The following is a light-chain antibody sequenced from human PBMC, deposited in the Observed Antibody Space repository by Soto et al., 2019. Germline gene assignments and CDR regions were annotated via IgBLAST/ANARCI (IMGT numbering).Light chain of an antibody. CDR1: QXLLHXXXXXX. Sequence: DIVMTQSPLSLPVTPGEPASISCRSSQXLLHXXXXXXLDWYRQKPGQSPQLLIYLGSNRASGVPDRFSGSGSGTDFTLKISRVXAXDVGVYYCMQALQTPLTFGGGTKVEIK. V-gene: IGKV2-28*01. CDR2: LGS. CDR3: MQALQTPLT. J-gene: IGKJ4*01.